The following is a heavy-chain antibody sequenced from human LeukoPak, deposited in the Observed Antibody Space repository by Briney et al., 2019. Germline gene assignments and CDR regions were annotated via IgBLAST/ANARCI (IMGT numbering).Heavy chain of an antibody. J-gene: IGHJ6*02. CDR1: GFTFSSYG. V-gene: IGHV3-33*01. D-gene: IGHD1-26*01. CDR3: ARGLIVGATTNYYYGMDV. Sequence: GGCLRLSCAASGFTFSSYGMHWVRQAPGKGLEWVAVILYDGSNKYYADSVKGRFTISRDNPKNTLYLQMNSLRAEDTAVYYCARGLIVGATTNYYYGMDVWGQGTTVTVSS. CDR2: ILYDGSNK.